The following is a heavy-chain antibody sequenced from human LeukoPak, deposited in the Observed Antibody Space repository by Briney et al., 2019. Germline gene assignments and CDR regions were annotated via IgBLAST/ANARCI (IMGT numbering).Heavy chain of an antibody. D-gene: IGHD6-19*01. CDR3: ARSVIAVAGYDAFDI. V-gene: IGHV3-48*03. CDR2: ISSSGSTI. Sequence: GGSLRLSCAASGLTFSSYEMNWVRQAPGKGLEWVSYISSSGSTIYYADSVKGRFTISRDNAKNSLYLEMNSLRDEDTAVYYCARSVIAVAGYDAFDIWGQGTVVTVSS. J-gene: IGHJ3*02. CDR1: GLTFSSYE.